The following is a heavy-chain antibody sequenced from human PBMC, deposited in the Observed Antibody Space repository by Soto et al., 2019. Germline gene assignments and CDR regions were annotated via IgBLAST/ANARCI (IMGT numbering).Heavy chain of an antibody. Sequence: SETLSLTCTVSHGSITSGDYFWAWIRQPPGKGLEFIGSVHSSGGTYYSPSLKSRASISIDKSRNQFSLKLTSVNAGDTAVYFCASVVVGATRQTGSDHWGQGTLVTVSS. CDR1: HGSITSGDYF. CDR3: ASVVVGATRQTGSDH. V-gene: IGHV4-39*01. J-gene: IGHJ4*02. CDR2: VHSSGGT. D-gene: IGHD2-15*01.